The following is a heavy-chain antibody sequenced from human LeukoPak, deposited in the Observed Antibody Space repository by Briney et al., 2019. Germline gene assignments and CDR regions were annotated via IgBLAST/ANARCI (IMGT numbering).Heavy chain of an antibody. CDR1: GGSISSYY. V-gene: IGHV4-59*12. CDR3: ARDPGGVSGYTYGYRFHS. J-gene: IGHJ4*02. D-gene: IGHD5-18*01. Sequence: SETLSLTCTVSGGSISSYYWSWIRQSPGKGLEWIGYIYYSGSTYYNPSLKSRVTISVDTSKNQFSLKLSSVTAADTAVYYCARDPGGVSGYTYGYRFHSWGQGTLVTVSS. CDR2: IYYSGST.